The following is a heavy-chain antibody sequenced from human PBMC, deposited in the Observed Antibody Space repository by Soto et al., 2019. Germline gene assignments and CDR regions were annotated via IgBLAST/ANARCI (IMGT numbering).Heavy chain of an antibody. Sequence: PGGSLRLSCAASGFTFSSYAMSLVRRAPGKGLEWVAVISYDGSNKYYADSVKGRFTISRDNSKNTLYLQMNSLRAEDTAVYYCARSRGYDQLDYWGQGTLVTVSS. CDR3: ARSRGYDQLDY. D-gene: IGHD5-12*01. V-gene: IGHV3-30*03. CDR1: GFTFSSYA. CDR2: ISYDGSNK. J-gene: IGHJ4*02.